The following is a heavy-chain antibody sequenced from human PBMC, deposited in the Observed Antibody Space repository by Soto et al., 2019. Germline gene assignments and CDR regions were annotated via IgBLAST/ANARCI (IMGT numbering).Heavy chain of an antibody. D-gene: IGHD3-10*01. CDR3: ARGARDLWFGELLFYFDY. V-gene: IGHV4-31*03. CDR1: GGSISSGGYY. Sequence: PSETLSLTCTVSGGSISSGGYYWSWIRQHPGKGLEWIGYIYYSGSTYYKTSLKSRVTISVDTSKNQFSLKLSSVTAADTAVYYCARGARDLWFGELLFYFDYWGQGTLVTVSS. J-gene: IGHJ4*02. CDR2: IYYSGST.